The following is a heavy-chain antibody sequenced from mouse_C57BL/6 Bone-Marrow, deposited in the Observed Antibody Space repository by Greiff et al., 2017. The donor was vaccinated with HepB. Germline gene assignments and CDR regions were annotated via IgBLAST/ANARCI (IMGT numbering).Heavy chain of an antibody. V-gene: IGHV1-69*01. CDR2: IDPSDSYT. CDR3: AIYDYGSSFDY. J-gene: IGHJ2*01. CDR1: GYTFTSYW. D-gene: IGHD1-1*01. Sequence: QVQLQQPGAELVMPGASVKLSCKASGYTFTSYWLHWVKQRPGQGLEWIGEIDPSDSYTNYNQKFKGKSTLTVDKSSSTAYMQLSSLTSEDSAVYYCAIYDYGSSFDYWGQGTTLTVSS.